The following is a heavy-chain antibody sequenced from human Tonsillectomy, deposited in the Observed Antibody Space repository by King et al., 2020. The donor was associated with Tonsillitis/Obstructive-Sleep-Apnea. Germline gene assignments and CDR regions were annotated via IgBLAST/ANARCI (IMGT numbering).Heavy chain of an antibody. J-gene: IGHJ4*02. CDR1: GFTFSSYS. CDR3: ARGKGYYDSGSWVNY. CDR2: ISSSSSTI. V-gene: IGHV3-48*02. D-gene: IGHD3-10*01. Sequence: VQLVESGGGLVQPGGSLRLSCAASGFTFSSYSMNWVRQAPGKGLEWVSYISSSSSTIYYADSVKGRFTISRDNAKNSLYLQMNSLRDEDTAVYYCARGKGYYDSGSWVNYWGQGTLVTVSS.